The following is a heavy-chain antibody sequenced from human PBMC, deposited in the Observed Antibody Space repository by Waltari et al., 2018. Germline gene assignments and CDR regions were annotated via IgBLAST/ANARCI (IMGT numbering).Heavy chain of an antibody. J-gene: IGHJ4*02. CDR1: GGSISSSSYY. D-gene: IGHD3-3*01. Sequence: QLQLQESGPGLVKPSETLSLTCTVSGGSISSSSYYWGWIRQPPGKGLEWIGSIYYSGSTVYNPSLKIRVTISVDTSKNQFSLKLSSVTAADTAVYYCARHGRFLEWLVDYWGQGTLVTVSS. V-gene: IGHV4-39*01. CDR2: IYYSGST. CDR3: ARHGRFLEWLVDY.